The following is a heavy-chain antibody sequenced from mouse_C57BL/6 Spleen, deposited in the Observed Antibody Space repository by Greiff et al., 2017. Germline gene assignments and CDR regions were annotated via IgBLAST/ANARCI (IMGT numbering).Heavy chain of an antibody. CDR2: IHPNSGST. D-gene: IGHD4-1*01. CDR1: GYTFTSYW. V-gene: IGHV1-64*01. J-gene: IGHJ3*01. CDR3: ARAGCDEGFAY. Sequence: QVQLQQPGAELVKPGASVKLSCKASGYTFTSYWMHWVKQRPGQGLEWIGMIHPNSGSTTYNEKFTSKATLTVYKSSSTAYMQLNILTSRDSAVYYGARAGCDEGFAYWGQGTLVTVSA.